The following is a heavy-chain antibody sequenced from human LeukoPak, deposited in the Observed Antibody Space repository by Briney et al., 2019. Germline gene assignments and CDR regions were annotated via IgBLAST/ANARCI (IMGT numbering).Heavy chain of an antibody. CDR2: IYYSGST. D-gene: IGHD4-23*01. J-gene: IGHJ3*02. V-gene: IGHV4-59*01. Sequence: SETLSLTCTVSGGSISSYYWSWIRQPPGKGLEWIGYIYYSGSTNYNPSLKSRVTISVDTSKTQFSLKLSSVTAADTAVYYCAGDYGGNSHAFDIWGQGTMVTVSS. CDR3: AGDYGGNSHAFDI. CDR1: GGSISSYY.